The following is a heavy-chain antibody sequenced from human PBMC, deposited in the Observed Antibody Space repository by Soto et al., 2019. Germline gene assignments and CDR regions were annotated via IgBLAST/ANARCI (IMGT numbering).Heavy chain of an antibody. D-gene: IGHD3-3*01. Sequence: QLQLQESGPGLVKPSENLSLTCTVSGASITSGDYYWGWIRQPPGKGLEWIGNFYYSGTYYNPSLKSRETIFLDTSKNQFSLKLNSVTAADTAVYYCTEWSRDSWGQGTLVTVSS. CDR1: GASITSGDYY. CDR2: FYYSGT. CDR3: TEWSRDS. V-gene: IGHV4-39*01. J-gene: IGHJ4*02.